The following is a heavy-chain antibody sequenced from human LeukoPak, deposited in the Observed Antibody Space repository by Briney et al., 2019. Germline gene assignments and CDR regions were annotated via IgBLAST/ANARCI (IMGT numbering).Heavy chain of an antibody. Sequence: ASVKVSCKASGYTFTSYDIHWVRQASGHGLEWMGWMNPKSAHTGLAQRFQGSVTLTRNTSISTAYMELSSLTSEDTAMYYCTRGPSYHSKWVGGMWFDPWGQGTLVSVSS. CDR1: GYTFTSYD. CDR2: MNPKSAHT. D-gene: IGHD3-10*01. V-gene: IGHV1-8*01. CDR3: TRGPSYHSKWVGGMWFDP. J-gene: IGHJ5*02.